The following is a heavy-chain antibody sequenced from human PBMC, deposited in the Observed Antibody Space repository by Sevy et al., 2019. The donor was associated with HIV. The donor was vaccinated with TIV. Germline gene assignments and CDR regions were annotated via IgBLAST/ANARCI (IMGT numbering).Heavy chain of an antibody. J-gene: IGHJ6*02. CDR1: GFTFSSYG. CDR3: ARDRAETRYYYYGMDV. V-gene: IGHV3-33*01. Sequence: GGSLTLSCAASGFTFSSYGMHWVRQAPGKGLEWVAVIWYDGSNKYYADSVKGRFTISRDNSKNTLYLQMNSLRAEDTAVYYCARDRAETRYYYYGMDVWGQGTTVTVSS. CDR2: IWYDGSNK.